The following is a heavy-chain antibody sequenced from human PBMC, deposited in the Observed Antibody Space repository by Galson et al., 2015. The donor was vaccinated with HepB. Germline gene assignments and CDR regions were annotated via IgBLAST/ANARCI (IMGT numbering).Heavy chain of an antibody. V-gene: IGHV3-23*01. CDR2: ISGSGGSI. J-gene: IGHJ4*02. CDR3: AKRPLCSGCRFFDY. CDR1: GFTFSSYA. Sequence: SLRLSCAASGFTFSSYAMSWVRQAPGKGLEWVPAISGSGGSIYYADSVKGRFTISRDNSKNTLYLQMNSLRAEDTAVYYCAKRPLCSGCRFFDYWGQGTLVTVSS. D-gene: IGHD6-19*01.